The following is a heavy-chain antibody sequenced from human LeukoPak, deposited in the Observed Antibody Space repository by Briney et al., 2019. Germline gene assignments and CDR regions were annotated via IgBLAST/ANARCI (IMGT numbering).Heavy chain of an antibody. CDR3: ARGRSIGGAAPYYFDY. J-gene: IGHJ4*02. CDR2: ISSSSSTI. Sequence: PGGSLRLSCAASGFPFSSCAMSWVRQAPGKGLEWVSYISSSSSTIYYADSVKDRFTISRDNAKNSLYLQMNSLRAEDTAVYYCARGRSIGGAAPYYFDYWGQGTLVTVSS. CDR1: GFPFSSCA. D-gene: IGHD6-6*01. V-gene: IGHV3-48*01.